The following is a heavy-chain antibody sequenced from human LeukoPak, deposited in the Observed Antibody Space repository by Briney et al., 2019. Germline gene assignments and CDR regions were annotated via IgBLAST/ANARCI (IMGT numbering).Heavy chain of an antibody. CDR1: GFTFSSYG. J-gene: IGHJ4*02. V-gene: IGHV3-33*01. D-gene: IGHD3-10*01. Sequence: PGGSLRLSCAASGFTFSSYGMHWVRQAPGKGLEWVAVIWYDGSNKYYADSVKGRFTISRDNSKNTLYLQMNSLRAEDTAVYYCARASMVRGVVLLYYSDYWGQGTLVTVSS. CDR3: ARASMVRGVVLLYYSDY. CDR2: IWYDGSNK.